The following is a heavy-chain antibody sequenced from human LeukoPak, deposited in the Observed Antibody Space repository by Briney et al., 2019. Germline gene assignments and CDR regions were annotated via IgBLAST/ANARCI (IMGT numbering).Heavy chain of an antibody. V-gene: IGHV3-15*01. D-gene: IGHD5-12*01. CDR1: GFTFNNPW. Sequence: GGSLKLSWAASGFTFNNPWMSWVRQGPGKGLELVGRIRSKTDGGTADHATPVKGRFTISRDDSKNTLYLQMNSLKTEDTAVYYCTTERGYSGYDNWGQGTQVTVSS. CDR2: IRSKTDGGTA. J-gene: IGHJ4*02. CDR3: TTERGYSGYDN.